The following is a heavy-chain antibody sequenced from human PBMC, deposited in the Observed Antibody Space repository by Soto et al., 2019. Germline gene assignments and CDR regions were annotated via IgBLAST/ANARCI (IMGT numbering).Heavy chain of an antibody. CDR3: ARGIYYDFWSGYPGYFDY. J-gene: IGHJ4*02. CDR1: GGSISSGDYY. CDR2: IYYSGST. Sequence: NPSETLSLTCTVSGGSISSGDYYWSWIRQHPGKGLEWIGYIYYSGSTYYNPSLKSRVTISVDTSKNQFSLKLSSVTAADTAVYYCARGIYYDFWSGYPGYFDYWGQGTLVTVSS. D-gene: IGHD3-3*01. V-gene: IGHV4-31*03.